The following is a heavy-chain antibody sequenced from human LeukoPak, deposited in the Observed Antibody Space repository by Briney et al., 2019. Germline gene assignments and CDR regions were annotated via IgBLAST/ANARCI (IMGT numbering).Heavy chain of an antibody. J-gene: IGHJ6*02. D-gene: IGHD6-6*01. Sequence: ASVKVSCKASGYTFTSYGISWVRQAPGRGLEWMGWISAYNGNTNYAQKLQGRVTMTTDTSTSTAYMELRSLRSDDTAVYYCARDREYSSSHYYYGMDVWGQGTTVTVSS. CDR1: GYTFTSYG. CDR3: ARDREYSSSHYYYGMDV. V-gene: IGHV1-18*01. CDR2: ISAYNGNT.